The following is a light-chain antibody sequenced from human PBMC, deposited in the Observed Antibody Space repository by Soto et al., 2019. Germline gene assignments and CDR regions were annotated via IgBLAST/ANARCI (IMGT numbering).Light chain of an antibody. CDR1: RDDIGAYDY. V-gene: IGLV2-14*01. CDR3: NSYTNSSAVV. J-gene: IGLJ2*01. Sequence: QSALTQPASVSCSPGQSITISCAGTRDDIGAYDYVSWYQQHPGNAPKLLVYEVTNRPSGVSDRFSGSKSGNTASLTISGLQVEDEADYYRNSYTNSSAVVFGGGTKVTVL. CDR2: EVT.